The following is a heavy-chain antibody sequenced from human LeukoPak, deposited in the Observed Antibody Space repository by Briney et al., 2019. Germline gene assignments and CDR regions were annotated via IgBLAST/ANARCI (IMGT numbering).Heavy chain of an antibody. V-gene: IGHV4-30-2*01. J-gene: IGHJ4*02. D-gene: IGHD1-1*01. CDR3: ASAGTAIAGNYFDY. Sequence: SETLSLTCTVSGGSISSGGYYWSWIRQHPGKGLEWIGYIYHSGSTYYNPSLKSRVTISVDRSKNQFSLKLSSVTAADTAVYYCASAGTAIAGNYFDYWGQGTLVTVSS. CDR2: IYHSGST. CDR1: GGSISSGGYY.